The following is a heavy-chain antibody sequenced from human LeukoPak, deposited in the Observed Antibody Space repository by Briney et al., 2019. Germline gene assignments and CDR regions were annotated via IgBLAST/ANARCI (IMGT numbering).Heavy chain of an antibody. J-gene: IGHJ4*02. CDR3: ARGLGYSYGTAGY. CDR2: INHSGST. D-gene: IGHD5-18*01. Sequence: SETLSLTCAVYGGSFSGYYWSWIRQPPGKGLEWNGEINHSGSTNYNPSLKSRVTISVDTSKNQFSLKLSSVTAADTAVYYCARGLGYSYGTAGYSGQGTLVTVSS. CDR1: GGSFSGYY. V-gene: IGHV4-34*01.